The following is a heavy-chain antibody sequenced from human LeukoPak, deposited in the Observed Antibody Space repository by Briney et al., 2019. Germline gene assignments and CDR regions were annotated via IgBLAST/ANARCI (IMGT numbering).Heavy chain of an antibody. J-gene: IGHJ3*01. Sequence: PSEILSLTCTVSGGSISGPYYWSWIRQPPGKGLEWIGYIYYTGTTDSNPSLKSRVTISLDTSKNQFSLNLSSVAAADTAVYYCARRWVYDKRAFDAWGQGTMVTVSS. V-gene: IGHV4-59*08. CDR1: GGSISGPYY. D-gene: IGHD3-16*01. CDR3: ARRWVYDKRAFDA. CDR2: IYYTGTT.